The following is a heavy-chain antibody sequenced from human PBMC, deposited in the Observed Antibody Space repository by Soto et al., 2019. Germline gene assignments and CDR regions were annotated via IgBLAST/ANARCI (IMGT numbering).Heavy chain of an antibody. CDR2: ISISSSYI. CDR1: GFTFTTYS. J-gene: IGHJ4*02. D-gene: IGHD3-22*01. CDR3: ARGEVNYYDISGYKPFDY. Sequence: GGSLRLSCAASGFTFTTYSMNWVRRAPGQGLEWVSSISISSSYIYYANSVKGRFTISRDDAKNSLFLQMNSLSAEDTTVYYCARGEVNYYDISGYKPFDYWGQGTLVTVSS. V-gene: IGHV3-21*01.